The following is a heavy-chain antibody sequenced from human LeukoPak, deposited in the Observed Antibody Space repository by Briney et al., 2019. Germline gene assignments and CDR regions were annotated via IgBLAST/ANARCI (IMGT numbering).Heavy chain of an antibody. V-gene: IGHV4-34*01. CDR3: ARDSPSYDSSGYYYRGFDY. Sequence: PSETLSLTCAVYGGSFSGYYWSWIRQPPGKGLEWIGEINHSGSTNYNPSLKSRVTISVDTSKNQFSLKLSSVTAADTAVYYCARDSPSYDSSGYYYRGFDYWGQGTLVTVSS. CDR1: GGSFSGYY. J-gene: IGHJ4*02. D-gene: IGHD3-22*01. CDR2: INHSGST.